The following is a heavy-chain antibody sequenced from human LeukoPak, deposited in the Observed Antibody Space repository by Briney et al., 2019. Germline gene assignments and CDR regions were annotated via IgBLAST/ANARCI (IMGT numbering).Heavy chain of an antibody. Sequence: SQTLSLTSAISGDSVSSNRAAWNWIRQSPSRGLEWLGRTYYRSKWYYDYDTSLKGRVTINPDTSRNQFSLQLNSVPPEDTAVYYCAREEVDTATFFDYWGQGTLVTVSS. D-gene: IGHD5-18*01. CDR2: TYYRSKWYY. J-gene: IGHJ4*02. CDR3: AREEVDTATFFDY. CDR1: GDSVSSNRAA. V-gene: IGHV6-1*01.